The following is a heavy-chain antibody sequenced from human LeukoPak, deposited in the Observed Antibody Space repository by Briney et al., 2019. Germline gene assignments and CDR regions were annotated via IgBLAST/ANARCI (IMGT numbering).Heavy chain of an antibody. D-gene: IGHD2-21*02. CDR3: ARAECGIDCPKYNWFDP. Sequence: SETLSLTCTVSGGSISSYYWSWIRPPPGKGLEWSGYIDYSGSTNYNPSLKSRLTISVETSKNQFSLQLTSVTAADTAVYYCARAECGIDCPKYNWFDPWGQGTLVTVSS. CDR2: IDYSGST. V-gene: IGHV4-59*08. J-gene: IGHJ5*02. CDR1: GGSISSYY.